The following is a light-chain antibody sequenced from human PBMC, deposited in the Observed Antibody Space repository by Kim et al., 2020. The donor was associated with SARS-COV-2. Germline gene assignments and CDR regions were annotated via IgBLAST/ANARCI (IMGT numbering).Light chain of an antibody. J-gene: IGLJ2*01. Sequence: SVKLPCPLSGGHSTYAIAWHQQQPEKGPRYLMKLNSDGSHSKGDGIPDRFSGSSSGAERYLTISSLQSEDEADYYCQTWGTGIVVFGGGTQLTVL. CDR2: LNSDGSH. CDR1: GGHSTYA. V-gene: IGLV4-69*01. CDR3: QTWGTGIVV.